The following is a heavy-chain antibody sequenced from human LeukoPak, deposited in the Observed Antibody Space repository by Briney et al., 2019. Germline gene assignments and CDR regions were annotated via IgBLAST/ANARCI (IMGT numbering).Heavy chain of an antibody. J-gene: IGHJ6*02. Sequence: GGSLRLACAASGFALSSHWMTEVRHVPGRGPEWVANVNRDGSETYYLDSVKGRFTISKDNAKNSLYLQMNSLRAEDTALYHCARNNAMDVWGQGTTVIVSS. CDR3: ARNNAMDV. V-gene: IGHV3-7*03. CDR1: GFALSSHW. D-gene: IGHD2-8*01. CDR2: VNRDGSET.